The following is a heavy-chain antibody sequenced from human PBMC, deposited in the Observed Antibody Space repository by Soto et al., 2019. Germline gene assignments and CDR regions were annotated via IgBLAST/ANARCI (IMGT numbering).Heavy chain of an antibody. CDR3: ARVAVAWFDY. D-gene: IGHD6-19*01. Sequence: AASVKVSCKASGGTFSDLAFSWVRQAPGQGPEWMGGIMPIFGRPDYAQKFRGRVTTTADESTSTAYVELRSLRSDDTAVYYCARVAVAWFDYWGQGTLVTVSS. CDR1: GGTFSDLA. CDR2: IMPIFGRP. V-gene: IGHV1-69*13. J-gene: IGHJ4*02.